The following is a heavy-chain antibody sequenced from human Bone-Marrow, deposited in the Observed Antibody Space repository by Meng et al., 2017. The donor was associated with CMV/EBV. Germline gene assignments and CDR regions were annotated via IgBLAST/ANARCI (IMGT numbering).Heavy chain of an antibody. J-gene: IGHJ3*01. CDR1: SFTFRNYS. Sequence: GGSLRLSCVASSFTFRNYSMNWVRQAPGKGLEWVSCISSNSSYIYYADAVKDRFTIPRDNAKDSLYPQMNNLRAEDTAVYYCARDHWDRAYCGGDCFGAFDFWGQGTMVTVSS. V-gene: IGHV3-21*01. CDR3: ARDHWDRAYCGGDCFGAFDF. CDR2: ISSNSSYI. D-gene: IGHD2-21*01.